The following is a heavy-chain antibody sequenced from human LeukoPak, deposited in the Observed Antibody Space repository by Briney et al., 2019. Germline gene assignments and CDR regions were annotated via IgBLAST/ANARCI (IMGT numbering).Heavy chain of an antibody. V-gene: IGHV4-59*01. CDR2: IYYSGST. Sequence: SETLSLTCTVSGGSISSYYWSWVRQPPGKGLEWIGYIYYSGSTNYNPSLKSRVTISVDTSKNQFSLKLSSVTAADTAVYYCARSMGQQLVLDYYYYYMDVWGKGTRSPSP. J-gene: IGHJ6*03. CDR1: GGSISSYY. D-gene: IGHD6-13*01. CDR3: ARSMGQQLVLDYYYYYMDV.